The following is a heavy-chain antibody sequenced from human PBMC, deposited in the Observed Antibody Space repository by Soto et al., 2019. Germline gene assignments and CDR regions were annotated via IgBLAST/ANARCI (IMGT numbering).Heavy chain of an antibody. CDR1: GFTFSSYS. CDR2: ISSSSSTI. J-gene: IGHJ6*02. CDR3: ARVVASSSWYPNYYYYGMDV. V-gene: IGHV3-48*02. Sequence: GGSLRLSCAASGFTFSSYSINWVRQAPGKGLEWVSYISSSSSTIYYADSVKGRFTISRDNAKNSLYLQMNSLRDEDTAVYYCARVVASSSWYPNYYYYGMDVWGQGTTVTLSS. D-gene: IGHD6-13*01.